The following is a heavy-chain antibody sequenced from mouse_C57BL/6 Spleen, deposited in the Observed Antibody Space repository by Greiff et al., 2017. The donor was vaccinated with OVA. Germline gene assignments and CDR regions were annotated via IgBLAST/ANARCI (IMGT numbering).Heavy chain of an antibody. D-gene: IGHD3-2*02. CDR1: GYTFTSYW. CDR2: IYPGSGST. V-gene: IGHV1-55*01. CDR3: ARGTAQGRGSYYYAMDY. Sequence: QVQLQQPGAELVKPGASVKMSCKASGYTFTSYWITWVKQRPGQGLEWIGDIYPGSGSTNYNEKFKSKATLTVDTSSSTAYMQLSSLTSKDSAVYYCARGTAQGRGSYYYAMDYWGQGTSVTVSS. J-gene: IGHJ4*01.